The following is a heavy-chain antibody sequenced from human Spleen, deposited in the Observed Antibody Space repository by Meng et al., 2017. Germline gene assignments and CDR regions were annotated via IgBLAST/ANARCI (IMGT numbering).Heavy chain of an antibody. CDR2: INRSGST. V-gene: IGHV4-34*01. J-gene: IGHJ5*02. Sequence: QAQPQQWVPGRFKPSEPLSLPCVVSGGSFRDYYWSWIRQPPGKGLEWIGEINRSGSTNYNPSLKSRVTISADTSKNQFSLKLSSVTAADSAVYYCAGGRPTYYYGSGSFYFDPWGQGTLVTVSS. CDR1: GGSFRDYY. D-gene: IGHD3-10*01. CDR3: AGGRPTYYYGSGSFYFDP.